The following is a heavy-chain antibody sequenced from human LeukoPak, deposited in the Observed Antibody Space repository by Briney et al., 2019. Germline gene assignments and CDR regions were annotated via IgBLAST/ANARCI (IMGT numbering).Heavy chain of an antibody. V-gene: IGHV1-69*13. CDR3: ASINSRVYGDYVNWFDP. Sequence: ASVKVSCKASGGTFSSYAISWVRQAPGQGLEWMGGIIPIFGTANYAQKFQGRVTITADESTSTAYMELSSLRSEDTAVYYCASINSRVYGDYVNWFDPWGQGTLVTVSS. CDR1: GGTFSSYA. D-gene: IGHD4-17*01. CDR2: IIPIFGTA. J-gene: IGHJ5*02.